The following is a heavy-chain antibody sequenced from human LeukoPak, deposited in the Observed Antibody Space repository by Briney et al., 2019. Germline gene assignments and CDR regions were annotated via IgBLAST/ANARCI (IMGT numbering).Heavy chain of an antibody. CDR3: ARDKTIFGVVDPFDP. D-gene: IGHD3-3*01. CDR1: GLTFSSYA. J-gene: IGHJ5*02. CDR2: ISGSGGST. V-gene: IGHV3-23*01. Sequence: GGSLRLSCAASGLTFSSYAMSWVRQAPGKGLEWVSGISGSGGSTHYADSVKGRFTISRDNSKNTLYLQMNSLRAEDTAVYYCARDKTIFGVVDPFDPWGQGTLVTVSS.